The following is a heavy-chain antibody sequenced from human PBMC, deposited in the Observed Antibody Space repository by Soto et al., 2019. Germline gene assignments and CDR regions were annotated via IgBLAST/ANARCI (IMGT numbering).Heavy chain of an antibody. V-gene: IGHV1-58*02. Sequence: HMQLVQSGPEVRKPGTSVKVSCKASGFTLTNSAMQWVRQARGQRLEWIGWIVVGSGHTNYAQKFQERVTITRDMSTSTAYMELSSLTSEDTGVYYCAATAWIQVYHYAMDVWGQGTTVTVS. J-gene: IGHJ6*02. CDR3: AATAWIQVYHYAMDV. CDR1: GFTLTNSA. D-gene: IGHD5-18*01. CDR2: IVVGSGHT.